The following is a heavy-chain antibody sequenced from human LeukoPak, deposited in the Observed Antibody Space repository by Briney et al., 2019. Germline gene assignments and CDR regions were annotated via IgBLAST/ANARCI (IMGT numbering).Heavy chain of an antibody. Sequence: SETLSLTCTVSGGSISSYYWSWIRQPPGKGLEGIGYIYYSGSTNYNPSLKSRVTISVDTSKNQFSLKLTSVTAADTAVYFCAREYSRSVVAGSRPDLWGQGLLVTVSS. CDR1: GGSISSYY. CDR3: AREYSRSVVAGSRPDL. J-gene: IGHJ4*02. CDR2: IYYSGST. V-gene: IGHV4-59*12. D-gene: IGHD2-21*01.